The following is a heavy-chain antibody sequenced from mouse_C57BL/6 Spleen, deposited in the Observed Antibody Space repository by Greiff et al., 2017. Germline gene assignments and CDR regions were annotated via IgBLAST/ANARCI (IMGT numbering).Heavy chain of an antibody. D-gene: IGHD1-1*01. V-gene: IGHV1-64*01. CDR2: IHPNSGST. CDR1: GYTFTSYW. Sequence: VQLQQPGAELVKPGASVQLSCKASGYTFTSYWMHWVKQRPGQGLEWIGMIHPNSGSTNYNEKFKSKATLTVDKSSSTAYMQLRSLTSEDSAVYYCARSGYYGSSFDYWGQGTTLTVSS. CDR3: ARSGYYGSSFDY. J-gene: IGHJ2*01.